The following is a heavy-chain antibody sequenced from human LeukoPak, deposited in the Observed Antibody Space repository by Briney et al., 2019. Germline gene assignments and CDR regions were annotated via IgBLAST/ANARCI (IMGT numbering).Heavy chain of an antibody. CDR3: GKGNTASRPGFVD. CDR2: ISGSGDSV. D-gene: IGHD5-18*01. Sequence: GGSLRLSCAASDFTFTNAWMNWVRQAPGKGLEWLSSISGSGDSVFYADSVKGRFTISRDNSLNTLHLQMNSPRAEDTAFYYCGKGNTASRPGFVDWGQGTLVTVSS. V-gene: IGHV3-23*01. CDR1: DFTFTNAW. J-gene: IGHJ4*02.